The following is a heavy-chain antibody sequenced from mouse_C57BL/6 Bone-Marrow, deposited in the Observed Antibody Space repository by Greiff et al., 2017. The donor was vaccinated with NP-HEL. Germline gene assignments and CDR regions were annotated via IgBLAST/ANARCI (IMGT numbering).Heavy chain of an antibody. V-gene: IGHV1-54*01. D-gene: IGHD2-4*01. Sequence: VQVVESGAELVRPGTSVKVSCKASGYAFTNYLIEWVKQRPGQGLEWIGVINPGSGGTNYNEKFKGKATLTADKSSSTAYMQLSSLTSEDSAVYFCARGIYYDYAWFAYWGQGTLVTVSA. CDR3: ARGIYYDYAWFAY. CDR2: INPGSGGT. CDR1: GYAFTNYL. J-gene: IGHJ3*01.